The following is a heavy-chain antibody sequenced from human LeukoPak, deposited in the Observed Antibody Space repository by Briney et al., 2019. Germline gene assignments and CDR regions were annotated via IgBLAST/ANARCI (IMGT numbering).Heavy chain of an antibody. CDR3: ARDPYSSSWEFDY. CDR1: GFTFSSYS. Sequence: GGSLRLSCAASGFTFSSYSMSWVRQAPGKGLEWVSYISSSSSTIYYADSVKGRFTISRDNAKNSLYLQMNSLRAEDTAVYYCARDPYSSSWEFDYWGQGTLVTVSS. J-gene: IGHJ4*02. CDR2: ISSSSSTI. D-gene: IGHD6-13*01. V-gene: IGHV3-48*01.